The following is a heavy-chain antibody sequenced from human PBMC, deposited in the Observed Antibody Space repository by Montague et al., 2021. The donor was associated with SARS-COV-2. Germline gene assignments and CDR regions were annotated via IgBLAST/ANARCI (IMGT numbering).Heavy chain of an antibody. D-gene: IGHD2-2*01. CDR2: INHSGSI. V-gene: IGHV4-34*01. CDR3: TREGYQVLWSDYYYYGMDV. Sequence: SETLSLTCAVYGGSFSGYYWSWIRQPPGKGLEWIGEINHSGSINYNPSLMSRVTISVDTSKNQFSLKLSSVTAADTAVYYCTREGYQVLWSDYYYYGMDVWGQGTTVTVSS. J-gene: IGHJ6*02. CDR1: GGSFSGYY.